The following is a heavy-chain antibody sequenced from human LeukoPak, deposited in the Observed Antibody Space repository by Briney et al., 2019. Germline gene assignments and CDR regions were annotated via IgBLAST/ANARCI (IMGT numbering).Heavy chain of an antibody. Sequence: GGSLRLSCAASGFTFTNYVMGWVRQDQGKGLEWVSAISENGGAADYADSVRGRFTISRDNSQNTLYQQMNSLRAEDTAVYYCAKRTGVTELHFDHWGQGTLVTVSS. D-gene: IGHD1-7*01. CDR1: GFTFTNYV. CDR2: ISENGGAA. J-gene: IGHJ4*02. CDR3: AKRTGVTELHFDH. V-gene: IGHV3-23*01.